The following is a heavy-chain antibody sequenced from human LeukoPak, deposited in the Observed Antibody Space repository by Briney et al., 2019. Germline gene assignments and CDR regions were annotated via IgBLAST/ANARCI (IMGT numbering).Heavy chain of an antibody. V-gene: IGHV1-2*02. Sequence: ASVTVSCTASGYTFTGYYIHWVRQAPGQGREWVGWINPNRGGAKYAQKFQDRVTMTRDTSISTAYMGLSRLRSDDTAVYYCAKGRVVAGSKSLTYHWLDPWGQGTLVTVSS. J-gene: IGHJ5*02. D-gene: IGHD6-19*01. CDR1: GYTFTGYY. CDR3: AKGRVVAGSKSLTYHWLDP. CDR2: INPNRGGA.